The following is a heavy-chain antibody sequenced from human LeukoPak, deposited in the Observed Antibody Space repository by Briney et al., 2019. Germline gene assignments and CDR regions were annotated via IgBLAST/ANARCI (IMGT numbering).Heavy chain of an antibody. Sequence: GGSLRLSCAASGFTFTNYNMNWVRQAPGKGLEWVSSISSTSRSYIYYADSVKGRFTISRDNAKNSLYLQMNSLRAEDTAVYYCASEHSGNYYRPFDYWGQGTLVTVSS. CDR1: GFTFTNYN. V-gene: IGHV3-21*01. J-gene: IGHJ4*02. D-gene: IGHD1-26*01. CDR3: ASEHSGNYYRPFDY. CDR2: ISSTSRSYI.